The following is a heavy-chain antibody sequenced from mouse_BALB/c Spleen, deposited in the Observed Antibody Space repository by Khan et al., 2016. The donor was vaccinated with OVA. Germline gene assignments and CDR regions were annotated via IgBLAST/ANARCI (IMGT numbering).Heavy chain of an antibody. CDR3: ARTARIKY. V-gene: IGHV3-2*02. J-gene: IGHJ2*01. CDR1: GYSITSGYG. Sequence: EVQLEVSGPGLVKPSQSLSLTYTVTGYSITSGYGWNWIRQFPGNKLEWMGYISYSGSTNYNPSLKSRISITRDTSKNQFFLQLNSVTTEDTATYYCARTARIKYWGQGTTLTVSS. D-gene: IGHD1-2*01. CDR2: ISYSGST.